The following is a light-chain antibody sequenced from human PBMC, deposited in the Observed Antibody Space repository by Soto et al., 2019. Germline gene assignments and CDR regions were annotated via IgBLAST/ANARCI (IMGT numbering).Light chain of an antibody. Sequence: AIQMTQSPSSLSASLGDRVTITCRASQGIRNDLGWYQQKPGKAPKLLIYAASSLQSGVPSRFSGSGSGTDCTLTISSLQHEDFATYYCLQAYNYTRTFGQGTKVDIK. CDR2: AAS. V-gene: IGKV1-6*01. J-gene: IGKJ1*01. CDR3: LQAYNYTRT. CDR1: QGIRND.